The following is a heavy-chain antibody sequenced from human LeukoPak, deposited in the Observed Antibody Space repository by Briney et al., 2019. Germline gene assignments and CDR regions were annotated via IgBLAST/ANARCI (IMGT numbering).Heavy chain of an antibody. Sequence: GASVKVSCKASGYTFTCYYMHWVRQAPGQGLEWMGRSNPNSGGTNYAQKFQGRVTMTRDTSISTAYMELSRLRSDDTAVYYCSSSLRNWFDPWGQGTLVTVSS. V-gene: IGHV1-2*06. CDR1: GYTFTCYY. CDR2: SNPNSGGT. CDR3: SSSLRNWFDP. D-gene: IGHD6-6*01. J-gene: IGHJ5*02.